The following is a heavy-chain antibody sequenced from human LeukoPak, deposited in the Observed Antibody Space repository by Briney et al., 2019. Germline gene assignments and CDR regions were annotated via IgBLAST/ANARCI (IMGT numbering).Heavy chain of an antibody. Sequence: RPSETLSLTCTVSGGSISSSSYYWGWIRQPPGKGLEWIGRIYYSGNTDYNPSPKSRVTISVDTSKNQFSLKLSSVTAADTAVYYCARRGYTSGWYYFDYWGQGTLVTVSS. D-gene: IGHD6-19*01. V-gene: IGHV4-39*01. CDR2: IYYSGNT. CDR1: GGSISSSSYY. J-gene: IGHJ4*02. CDR3: ARRGYTSGWYYFDY.